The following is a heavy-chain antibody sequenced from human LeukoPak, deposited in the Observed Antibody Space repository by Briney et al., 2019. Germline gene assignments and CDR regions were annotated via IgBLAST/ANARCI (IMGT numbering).Heavy chain of an antibody. J-gene: IGHJ4*02. V-gene: IGHV3-48*03. CDR3: AKVTYCSSTSCYGPFDY. Sequence: GGSLRLSCAASGFTFSSYEMNWVRQAPGKGLEWVSYISSSGSTIYYADSVKGRFTISRDNAKNTLYLQMNSLRAEDTAVYYCAKVTYCSSTSCYGPFDYWGQGTLVTVSS. CDR1: GFTFSSYE. D-gene: IGHD2-2*01. CDR2: ISSSGSTI.